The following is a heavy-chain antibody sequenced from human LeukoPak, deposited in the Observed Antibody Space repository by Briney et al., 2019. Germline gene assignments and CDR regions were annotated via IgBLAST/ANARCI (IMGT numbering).Heavy chain of an antibody. CDR3: ARGVLNSYSGGSCYIY. V-gene: IGHV2-70*01. J-gene: IGHJ4*02. CDR1: GFSLSTSGMC. CDR2: VDWHDDK. Sequence: SGPALVKPTQTLTLTCTFSGFSLSTSGMCVSWIRQPPGKALEWLAPVDWHDDKSYSTSLNTRLTISKDTSKNQVVLTMTNMDPVDTATYYCARGVLNSYSGGSCYIYWGQGTLVTVSS. D-gene: IGHD2-15*01.